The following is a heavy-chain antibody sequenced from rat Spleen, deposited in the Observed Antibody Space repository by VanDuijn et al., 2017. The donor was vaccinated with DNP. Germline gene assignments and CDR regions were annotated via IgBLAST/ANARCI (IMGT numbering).Heavy chain of an antibody. CDR3: ARHLATVYYFDY. Sequence: EVQLVESGGGLVQPGNSLKLSCAASGFTFSDYAMAWVRQSPKKGLEWVATIIYDGSSTYYRDSVKGRFTISRDNANSTLYLQMDSLGPEDTATYYCARHLATVYYFDYWGQGVMVTVSS. D-gene: IGHD1-1*01. V-gene: IGHV5-17*01. J-gene: IGHJ2*01. CDR2: IIYDGSST. CDR1: GFTFSDYA.